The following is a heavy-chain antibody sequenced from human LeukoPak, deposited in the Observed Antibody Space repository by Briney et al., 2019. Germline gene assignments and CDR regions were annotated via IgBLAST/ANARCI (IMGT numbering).Heavy chain of an antibody. CDR2: ISGYNGST. CDR1: GYTFISFG. D-gene: IGHD2-2*01. CDR3: VRDCSTPCSIFSDY. J-gene: IGHJ4*02. Sequence: ASVTVSCKASGYTFISFGFSWVRQPPGQGLDWMGWISGYNGSTKYAQNLQGRVTMTTDTSTSTAYMELRSLRSDDTAIYYCVRDCSTPCSIFSDYWGQGTLVTVSS. V-gene: IGHV1-18*01.